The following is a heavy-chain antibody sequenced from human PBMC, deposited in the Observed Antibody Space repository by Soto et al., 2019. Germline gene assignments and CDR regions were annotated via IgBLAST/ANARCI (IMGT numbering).Heavy chain of an antibody. D-gene: IGHD4-17*01. Sequence: QVQLVESGGGVVQPGRSLRLSCAASGFIFNNYGMHWVRQAPGKVLEWVAVISYDGSNKYYADSVKGRFTISRDNSKNTLYLQMNILRPEDTALYYCASTGSYYWGQGTLVTVSS. CDR3: ASTGSYY. CDR1: GFIFNNYG. CDR2: ISYDGSNK. J-gene: IGHJ4*02. V-gene: IGHV3-30*03.